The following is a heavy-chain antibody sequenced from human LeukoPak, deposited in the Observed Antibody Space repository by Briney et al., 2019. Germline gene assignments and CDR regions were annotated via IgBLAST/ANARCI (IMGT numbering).Heavy chain of an antibody. CDR1: GFTFTTYW. V-gene: IGHV3-74*01. J-gene: IGHJ4*02. CDR3: ARGTNGIWSFDY. CDR2: INSDASDK. D-gene: IGHD2-8*01. Sequence: PAWSLTLSCAASGFTFTTYWMHWVRQPPGQGLVSVSRINSDASDKPYPHSVKRRFTLSRDNAVNTLYLQMNNLSAQHTAVYYCARGTNGIWSFDYWGQGTLVTVSS.